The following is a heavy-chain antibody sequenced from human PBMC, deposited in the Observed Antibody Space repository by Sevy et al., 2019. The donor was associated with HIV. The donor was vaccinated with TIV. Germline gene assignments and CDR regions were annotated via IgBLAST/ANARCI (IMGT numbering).Heavy chain of an antibody. CDR1: GFTFNDYY. Sequence: GGSLRLSCAASGFTFNDYYMSWIRQAPGKGLEWVSYISSSGSTIYYADSVKGRFTISRDNAKNSLYLQMNSLRAEDTAVYYCAREAAAGYFDYWGQGTLVTVSS. V-gene: IGHV3-11*01. J-gene: IGHJ4*02. CDR3: AREAAAGYFDY. CDR2: ISSSGSTI. D-gene: IGHD6-13*01.